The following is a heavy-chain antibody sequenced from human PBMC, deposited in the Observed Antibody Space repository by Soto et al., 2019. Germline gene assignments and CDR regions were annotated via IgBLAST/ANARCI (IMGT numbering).Heavy chain of an antibody. J-gene: IGHJ4*02. D-gene: IGHD2-15*01. V-gene: IGHV3-23*01. CDR3: AKVGVLGGNFDY. CDR1: GFTFSSYA. CDR2: ISGSGGST. Sequence: GGSLRLSCTASGFTFSSYAMSWVRQAPGKGLEWVSAISGSGGSTYYADSVKGRFTISRDNSKNTLYLQMNSLRAEDTAVYYCAKVGVLGGNFDYWGQGTLVTVSS.